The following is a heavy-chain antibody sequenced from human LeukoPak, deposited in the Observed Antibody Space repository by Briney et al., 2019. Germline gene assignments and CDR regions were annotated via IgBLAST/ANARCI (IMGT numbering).Heavy chain of an antibody. CDR3: ARDGCSGGSCYSLFDY. Sequence: SETLSLTCTVSGGSISSYYWSWIRQPPGKGLEWIGSIYYSGSTYYNPSLKSRVTISVDTSKNQFSLKLSSVTAADTAVYYCARDGCSGGSCYSLFDYWGQGTLVTVSS. V-gene: IGHV4-59*12. J-gene: IGHJ4*02. D-gene: IGHD2-15*01. CDR1: GGSISSYY. CDR2: IYYSGST.